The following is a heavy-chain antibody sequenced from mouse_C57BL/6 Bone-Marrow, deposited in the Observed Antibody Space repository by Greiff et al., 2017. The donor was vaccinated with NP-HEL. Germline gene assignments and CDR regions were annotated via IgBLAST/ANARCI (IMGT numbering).Heavy chain of an antibody. CDR3: ARGATVVAPHAMGY. CDR1: GYTFTSYW. V-gene: IGHV1-64*01. D-gene: IGHD1-1*01. CDR2: IHPNSGST. Sequence: QVQLQQPGAELVKPGASVKLSCKASGYTFTSYWMHWVKQRPGQGLEWIGMIHPNSGSTNYNEKFKSKATLTVDKSSSTAYMQLSSLTSEDSAVYYCARGATVVAPHAMGYWGQGTSVTVSS. J-gene: IGHJ4*01.